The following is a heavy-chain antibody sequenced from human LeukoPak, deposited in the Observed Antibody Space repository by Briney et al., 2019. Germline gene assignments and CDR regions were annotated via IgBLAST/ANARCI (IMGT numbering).Heavy chain of an antibody. D-gene: IGHD6-25*01. CDR3: AKDLGPTSSERFAFDI. CDR1: GFTFSSYA. J-gene: IGHJ3*02. V-gene: IGHV3-30*04. Sequence: GGSLRLSCAASGFTFSSYAMHWVRQAPGKGLEWVAVISYDGSNKYYADSVKGRFTISRDNSKNTLYLQMNSLRAEDTAVYYCAKDLGPTSSERFAFDIWGQGTMVTVSS. CDR2: ISYDGSNK.